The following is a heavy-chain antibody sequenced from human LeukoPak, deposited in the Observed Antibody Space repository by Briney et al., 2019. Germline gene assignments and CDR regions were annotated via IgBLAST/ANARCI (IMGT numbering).Heavy chain of an antibody. D-gene: IGHD6-13*01. J-gene: IGHJ5*02. CDR1: GFTFSSYS. V-gene: IGHV3-21*01. Sequence: GGSPRLSCAASGFTFSSYSMNWVRQAPGKGLEWVSSISSSSSYIYYADSVKGRFTISRDNAKNSLYLQMNSLRAEDTAVYYCATLTAANNWFDPWGQGTLVTVSS. CDR2: ISSSSSYI. CDR3: ATLTAANNWFDP.